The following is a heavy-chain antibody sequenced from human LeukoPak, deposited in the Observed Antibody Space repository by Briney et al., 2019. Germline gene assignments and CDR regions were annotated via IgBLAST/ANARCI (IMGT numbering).Heavy chain of an antibody. D-gene: IGHD2/OR15-2a*01. V-gene: IGHV4-59*08. Sequence: SETLSLTCTVSGASVSSDYWSWIRQSPGKGLEWIGYIYHSGHTMSNPSLKSRVSLSLDTSNNQFSLKLSSVSAADTAVYYCARHPFQYPFDHWGQGTVVSVSS. CDR1: GASVSSDY. CDR2: IYHSGHT. CDR3: ARHPFQYPFDH. J-gene: IGHJ5*02.